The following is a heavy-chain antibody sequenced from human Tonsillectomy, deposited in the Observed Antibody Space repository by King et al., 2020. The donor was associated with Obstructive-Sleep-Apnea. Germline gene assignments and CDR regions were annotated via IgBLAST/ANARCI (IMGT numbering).Heavy chain of an antibody. CDR1: GFSFSDYY. D-gene: IGHD2-21*02. CDR2: ISSSGSIT. CDR3: AKGPRSVVVVTAPRSYNWFDS. J-gene: IGHJ5*01. V-gene: IGHV3-11*01. Sequence: QVQLVQSGGGLVKPGGSLRLSCAVSGFSFSDYYMSWIRQAPGKGLEWVSYISSSGSITYYADSVKGRFTISRDNAKNSLYLQMNSLRAEDTAVYYCAKGPRSVVVVTAPRSYNWFDSWGQGTLVTVSS.